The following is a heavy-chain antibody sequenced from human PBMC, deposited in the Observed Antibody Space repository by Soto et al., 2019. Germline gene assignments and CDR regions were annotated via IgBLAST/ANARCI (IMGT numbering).Heavy chain of an antibody. J-gene: IGHJ4*02. D-gene: IGHD4-17*01. Sequence: GGSLRLSCAASGFTFSSYGMHWVRQAPGKGLEWVAVISYDGSNKYYADSVKGRFPISRDNSKNTLYLQMNSLRAEDTAVYYCAKGDYGDHEYYFDYWGQGTLVTVSS. V-gene: IGHV3-30*18. CDR2: ISYDGSNK. CDR1: GFTFSSYG. CDR3: AKGDYGDHEYYFDY.